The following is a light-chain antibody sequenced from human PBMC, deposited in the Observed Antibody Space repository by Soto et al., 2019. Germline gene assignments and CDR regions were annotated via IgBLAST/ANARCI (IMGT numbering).Light chain of an antibody. CDR2: EVS. CDR1: SSDVGGYNY. CDR3: SSYTSSSTYV. V-gene: IGLV2-14*01. J-gene: IGLJ1*01. Sequence: SALTQPASVSGSPGQSITIYCTGTSSDVGGYNYVSWYQQHPGKAPKLMIYEVSNRPSGVSNRFSGSKSGNTASLTISGLQAEDEADYYCSSYTSSSTYVFXTGTKVTVL.